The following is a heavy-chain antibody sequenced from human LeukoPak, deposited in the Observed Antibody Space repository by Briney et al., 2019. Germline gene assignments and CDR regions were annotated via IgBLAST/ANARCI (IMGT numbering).Heavy chain of an antibody. Sequence: GGSLRLSCAASGFTFSSYAMSWVRQAPGKGLEWVGFIRSKAYGGTTEYAASVKGRFTISRDDSKSIAYLQMNSLKTEDTAVYYCTRLRPPVHPFDYWGQGTLVTVSS. CDR2: IRSKAYGGTT. D-gene: IGHD4-17*01. V-gene: IGHV3-49*04. CDR1: GFTFSSYA. CDR3: TRLRPPVHPFDY. J-gene: IGHJ4*02.